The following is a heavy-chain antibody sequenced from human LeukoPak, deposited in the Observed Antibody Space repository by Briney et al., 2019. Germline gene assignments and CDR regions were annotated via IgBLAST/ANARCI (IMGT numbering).Heavy chain of an antibody. CDR3: AREQGADSSGWYM. CDR2: ISSSSSYI. D-gene: IGHD6-19*01. Sequence: GGSLRLSCAASGFTFSSYEMNWVRQAPGKGLEWVSYISSSSSYIYYADSVKGRFTISRDNAKNSLYLQMNSLRAEDTAVYYCAREQGADSSGWYMWGQGTLVTVSS. V-gene: IGHV3-21*05. J-gene: IGHJ4*02. CDR1: GFTFSSYE.